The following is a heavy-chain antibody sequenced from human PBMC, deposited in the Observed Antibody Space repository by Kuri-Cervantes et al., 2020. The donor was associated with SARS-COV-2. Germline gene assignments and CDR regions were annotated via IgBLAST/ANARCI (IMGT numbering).Heavy chain of an antibody. D-gene: IGHD6-13*01. V-gene: IGHV1-8*01. J-gene: IGHJ5*02. Sequence: GESLKISCKASGYTFTSYDINWVRQATGQGLEWMGWMNPNSGNTGYAQKFQGRVTMTRNTSISTAYMELSSLRSEDTAVYYCARDGAGAAAGFDPWGQETLVTVSS. CDR3: ARDGAGAAAGFDP. CDR1: GYTFTSYD. CDR2: MNPNSGNT.